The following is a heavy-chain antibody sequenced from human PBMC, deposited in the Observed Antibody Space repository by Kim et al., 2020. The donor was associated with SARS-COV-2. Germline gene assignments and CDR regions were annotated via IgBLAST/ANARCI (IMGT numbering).Heavy chain of an antibody. Sequence: GGSLRLSCAASGFTFSSYGMHWVRQAPGKGLEWVAVISYDGSNKYYADSVKGRFTISRDNSKNTLYLQMNSLRAEDTAVYYCAKDRGQQLVHYYFDYWGQGTLVTVSS. V-gene: IGHV3-30*18. CDR2: ISYDGSNK. J-gene: IGHJ4*02. CDR1: GFTFSSYG. D-gene: IGHD6-13*01. CDR3: AKDRGQQLVHYYFDY.